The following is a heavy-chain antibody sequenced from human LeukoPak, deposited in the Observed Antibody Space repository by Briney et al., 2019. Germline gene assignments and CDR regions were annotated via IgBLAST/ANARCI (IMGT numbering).Heavy chain of an antibody. CDR3: ARALRLGEFPPDYYYGMDV. CDR2: INHSGST. Sequence: SETLPLTCAVYGGSFSGYYWSWIRQPPGKGLEWIGEINHSGSTNYNPSLKSRVTISVDTSKNQFSLKLSSVTAADTAVYYCARALRLGEFPPDYYYGMDVWGKGTTVTVSS. CDR1: GGSFSGYY. V-gene: IGHV4-34*01. D-gene: IGHD3-16*01. J-gene: IGHJ6*04.